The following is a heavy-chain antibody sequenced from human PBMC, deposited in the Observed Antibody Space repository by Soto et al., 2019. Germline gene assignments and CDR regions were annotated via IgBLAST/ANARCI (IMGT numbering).Heavy chain of an antibody. J-gene: IGHJ6*03. Sequence: GGSLRLSCAASGFTFSNAWMSWVRQAPGKGLEWVGRIKSKTDGGTTDYAAPVKGRFTISRDDSKNTLYLQMNSLKTEDTAVYYCTTLDEPVNLVVPAAIEGFYYYYYMDVWGKGTTVTVSS. V-gene: IGHV3-15*01. CDR1: GFTFSNAW. D-gene: IGHD2-2*01. CDR2: IKSKTDGGTT. CDR3: TTLDEPVNLVVPAAIEGFYYYYYMDV.